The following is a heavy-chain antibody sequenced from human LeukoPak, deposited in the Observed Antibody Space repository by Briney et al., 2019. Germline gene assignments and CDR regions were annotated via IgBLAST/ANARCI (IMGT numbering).Heavy chain of an antibody. V-gene: IGHV3-43*01. D-gene: IGHD3-16*02. CDR1: GFTFDDYT. Sequence: GGSLRLSCAASGFTFDDYTMHWVRQAPGKGLEWVSLISWDGGSTYYADSVKGRFTISRDNSKNSLYLQMNSLRTEDTALYYCAKGGRLGELSGYWGQGTLVTVSS. CDR2: ISWDGGST. CDR3: AKGGRLGELSGY. J-gene: IGHJ4*02.